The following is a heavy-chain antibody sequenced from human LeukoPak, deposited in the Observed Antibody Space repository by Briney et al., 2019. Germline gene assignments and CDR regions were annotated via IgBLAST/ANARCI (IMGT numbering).Heavy chain of an antibody. V-gene: IGHV3-23*01. J-gene: IGHJ2*01. Sequence: GGSLRLSCAASGFTFINFAMSWVRQAPGKGLEWVSSISGSGASTYYTDSVKGRFTISRDSSENTVYLQMNSLRAEDTAVYYCAKDDPRMRYFDLWGRGTLVTVSS. CDR1: GFTFINFA. CDR2: ISGSGAST. CDR3: AKDDPRMRYFDL.